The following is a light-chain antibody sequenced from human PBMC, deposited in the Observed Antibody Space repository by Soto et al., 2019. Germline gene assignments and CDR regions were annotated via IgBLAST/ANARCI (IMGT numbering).Light chain of an antibody. V-gene: IGKV3-20*01. CDR2: GAS. J-gene: IGKJ1*01. CDR1: QSVSSSY. Sequence: EIMLTQSPGPLSLSSGERATLSCRASQSVSSSYLAWYQQKPGQAPRLLIYGASSRATGIPDRFSGSGSGTDFTLTISRLEPEDFAVYYCQQYGSSQWTFGQGTKVDIK. CDR3: QQYGSSQWT.